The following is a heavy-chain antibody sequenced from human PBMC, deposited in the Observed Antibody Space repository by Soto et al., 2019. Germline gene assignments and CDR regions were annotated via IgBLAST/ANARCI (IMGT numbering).Heavy chain of an antibody. J-gene: IGHJ6*02. CDR3: ARTTIFGVVIRRYGMDV. CDR1: GFSLSNARMG. D-gene: IGHD3-3*01. Sequence: QVTLKESGPVLVKPTETLTLTCTVSGFSLSNARMGVSWIRQPPGKALEWLAHIFSNDEKSYSTSLKSRLTISKDTSTSQVVLTMTNMDPVDTATYYCARTTIFGVVIRRYGMDVWGQGTTVTVSS. V-gene: IGHV2-26*01. CDR2: IFSNDEK.